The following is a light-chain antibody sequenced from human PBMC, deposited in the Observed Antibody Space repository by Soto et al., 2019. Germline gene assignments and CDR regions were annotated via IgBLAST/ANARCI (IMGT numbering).Light chain of an antibody. V-gene: IGLV2-8*01. CDR2: EAT. Sequence: QSALTQPPSASGFPGQSVTISCTGTSSDVGYYDYVSWYQQHPGKAPKLVIYEATKRPSGVPDRVSASKSGNTASLTVSGLRAEDEADYYCSPYAGSNNYVFGSGTKLTVL. CDR1: SSDVGYYDY. J-gene: IGLJ1*01. CDR3: SPYAGSNNYV.